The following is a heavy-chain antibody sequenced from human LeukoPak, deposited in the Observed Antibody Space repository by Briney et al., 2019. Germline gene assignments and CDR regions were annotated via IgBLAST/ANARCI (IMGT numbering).Heavy chain of an antibody. Sequence: GGSLRLSCAASGFTFSSYGMHWVRQAPGKGLEWVAVISYDGSNKYYADSVKGRFTISRDNSKNTLYLQMNSLRAEDTAVYYCAKAGIVGATIFDYWGQGTLVTVSS. D-gene: IGHD1-26*01. V-gene: IGHV3-30*18. J-gene: IGHJ4*02. CDR3: AKAGIVGATIFDY. CDR1: GFTFSSYG. CDR2: ISYDGSNK.